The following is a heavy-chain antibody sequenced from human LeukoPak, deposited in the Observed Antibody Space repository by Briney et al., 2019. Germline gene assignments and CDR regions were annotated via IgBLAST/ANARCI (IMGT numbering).Heavy chain of an antibody. D-gene: IGHD5-18*01. CDR2: ISWNSGSI. CDR3: AKDRHSYPYGMDV. J-gene: IGHJ6*02. Sequence: GGSRRLSCAASGFTFDDYAMHWVRQAPGKGLEWVSGISWNSGSIGYADSVKGRFTISRDNAKNSLYLQMNSLRAEDTALYYCAKDRHSYPYGMDVWGQGTTVTVSS. V-gene: IGHV3-9*01. CDR1: GFTFDDYA.